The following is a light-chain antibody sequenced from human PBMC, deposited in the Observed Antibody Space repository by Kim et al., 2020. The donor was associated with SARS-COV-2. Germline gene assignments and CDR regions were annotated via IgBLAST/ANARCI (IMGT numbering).Light chain of an antibody. CDR2: GAS. J-gene: IGKJ1*01. V-gene: IGKV3-15*01. CDR3: QQYDTYFTWT. Sequence: EIVMTQSPGTLSVSPGEGATLSCRASQSVSVNLAWYQQKPGQAPRLLIYGASTRATGVPARFSGSGSGTEFTLTISSLQSEDFAFYYCQQYDTYFTWTFGQGTKVDIK. CDR1: QSVSVN.